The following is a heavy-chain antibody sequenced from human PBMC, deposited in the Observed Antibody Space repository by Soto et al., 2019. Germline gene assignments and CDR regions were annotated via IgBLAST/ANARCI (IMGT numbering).Heavy chain of an antibody. J-gene: IGHJ3*01. CDR3: AKKVSGMAYADGAFDL. CDR2: ISGSGGST. CDR1: GFTFSSYA. Sequence: GGSLRLSCAASGFTFSSYAMSWVRQAPGKGLEWVSAISGSGGSTYYADSVKGRFAISRDNSKNTLYLNMNSLRAEDTAVYYCAKKVSGMAYADGAFDLWGQGTMVTVSS. D-gene: IGHD2-8*01. V-gene: IGHV3-23*01.